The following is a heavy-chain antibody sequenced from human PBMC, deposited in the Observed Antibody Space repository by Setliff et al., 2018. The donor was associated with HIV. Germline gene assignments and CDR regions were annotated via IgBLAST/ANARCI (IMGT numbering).Heavy chain of an antibody. J-gene: IGHJ6*03. CDR1: EDTFNSYT. D-gene: IGHD2-21*01. CDR3: ARLSIPAYYYMDV. V-gene: IGHV1-69*02. Sequence: SVKVSCKASEDTFNSYTIHWVRQTPGQGLEWVGRTIPVLSMSNFALKFQGRGSIFADKSTSTAYMELRSLRSDDTAVYYCARLSIPAYYYMDVWGKGTTVTVSS. CDR2: TIPVLSMS.